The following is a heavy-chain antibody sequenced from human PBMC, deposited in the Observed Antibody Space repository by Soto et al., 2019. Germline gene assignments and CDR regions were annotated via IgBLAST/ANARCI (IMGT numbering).Heavy chain of an antibody. J-gene: IGHJ4*02. V-gene: IGHV3-30*18. CDR2: ISYDGSNK. CDR1: GFTFSSYG. CDR3: AKVNRGTDYYDSSGRANDY. D-gene: IGHD3-22*01. Sequence: QPGGSLRLSCAASGFTFSSYGMHWVRQAPGKGLEWVAVISYDGSNKYYADSVKGRFTISRDNSKNTLYLQMNSLRAEDTAVYYCAKVNRGTDYYDSSGRANDYWGQGTLVTVSS.